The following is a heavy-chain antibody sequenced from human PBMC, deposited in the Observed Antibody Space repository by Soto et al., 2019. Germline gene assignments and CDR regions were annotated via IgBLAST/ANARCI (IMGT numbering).Heavy chain of an antibody. Sequence: SETLSLTCTVSGGSISSYYWSWIRQPPGKGLEWIGYIYYSGSTNYNPSLKSRVTISVDTSKNQFSLKLSSVTAADTAVYYCARGRLLWFGERNWFDPWGQGTLVTVSS. CDR3: ARGRLLWFGERNWFDP. CDR1: GGSISSYY. CDR2: IYYSGST. D-gene: IGHD3-10*01. V-gene: IGHV4-59*01. J-gene: IGHJ5*02.